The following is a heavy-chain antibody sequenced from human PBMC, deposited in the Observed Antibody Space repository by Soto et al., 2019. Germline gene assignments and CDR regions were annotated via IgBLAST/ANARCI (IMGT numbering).Heavy chain of an antibody. CDR3: PRTHCSSASCYGFYYYGMDV. D-gene: IGHD2-2*01. V-gene: IGHV4-31*01. Sequence: QVQLQESGTGLVKPSETLSLTCAVSGCSVSSGPYYWRWIRQHPGRGLEWIGYIYYSGSNYYNPSLKSLFSISVDTSKDQFSLKLSSVTATDTAVYYCPRTHCSSASCYGFYYYGMDVWGQGATVTVSS. J-gene: IGHJ6*02. CDR2: IYYSGSN. CDR1: GCSVSSGPYY.